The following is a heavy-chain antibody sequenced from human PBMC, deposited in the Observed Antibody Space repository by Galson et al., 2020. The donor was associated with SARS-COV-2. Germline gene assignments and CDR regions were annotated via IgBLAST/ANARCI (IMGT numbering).Heavy chain of an antibody. CDR1: GFTFSSYA. Sequence: GGSLRLSCAASGFTFSSYAMHWVRQAPGKGLEWVAVISYDGSNKYYADSVKGRFTISRDNSKNTLYLQMNSLRAEDTAVYYCARPHSGSYLHYFDYWGQGTLVTVSS. D-gene: IGHD1-26*01. CDR2: ISYDGSNK. CDR3: ARPHSGSYLHYFDY. J-gene: IGHJ4*02. V-gene: IGHV3-30*04.